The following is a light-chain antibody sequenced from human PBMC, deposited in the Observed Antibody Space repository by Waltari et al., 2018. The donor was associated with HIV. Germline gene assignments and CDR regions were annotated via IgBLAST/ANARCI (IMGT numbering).Light chain of an antibody. J-gene: IGKJ2*01. Sequence: DVVMTQSPLLLPVTLGQPASISCNSTQSLVYTDGNTYLDWFQQRPGQSPRRLLYQVSKRDSGVPDRFSGSGSGTDFTLKIKAVATEDVATYYCMQDTHWPPYTFGQGTKLDI. CDR3: MQDTHWPPYT. CDR2: QVS. CDR1: QSLVYTDGNTY. V-gene: IGKV2-30*01.